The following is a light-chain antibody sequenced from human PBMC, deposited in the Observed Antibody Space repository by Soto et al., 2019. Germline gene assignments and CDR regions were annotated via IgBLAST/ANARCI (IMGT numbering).Light chain of an antibody. CDR1: QSISIN. V-gene: IGKV3-15*01. J-gene: IGKJ5*01. Sequence: EIVMTQSPATLSVSPGERAILSCRASQSISINLAWYQQKPGQAPRLLIYAASNRATGVPARFSGSWSGTEFTLTISSLQSEGFAVYYCQQYNNWITFGQGTRLE. CDR2: AAS. CDR3: QQYNNWIT.